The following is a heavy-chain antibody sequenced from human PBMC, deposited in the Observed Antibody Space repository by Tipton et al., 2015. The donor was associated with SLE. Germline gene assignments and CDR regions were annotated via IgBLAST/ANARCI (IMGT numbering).Heavy chain of an antibody. CDR3: ARDVAESIPPGIWFGGTDAFDI. CDR2: ISAYNGNT. V-gene: IGHV1-18*01. J-gene: IGHJ3*02. Sequence: VQLVPSGPEVKKPGSSVKVSCQSSGGTFSTYAISWVRQAPGQGPEWMGWISAYNGNTNYAQKLQGRVTMTTDTSTSTAYMELRSLRSDDTAVYYCARDVAESIPPGIWFGGTDAFDIWGQGTMVTVSS. D-gene: IGHD3-10*01. CDR1: GGTFSTYA.